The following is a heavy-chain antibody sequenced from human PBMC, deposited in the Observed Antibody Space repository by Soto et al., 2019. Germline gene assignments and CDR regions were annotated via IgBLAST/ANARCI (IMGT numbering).Heavy chain of an antibody. J-gene: IGHJ6*02. Sequence: PGGSLRLSCAASGFTFSSYGMHWVRQAPGKGLEWVAVISYDGSNKYYADSVKGRFTISRDNSKNTLYLQMNSLRAEDTAVYYCAKDLTLGPGMDVWGQGTTVTVSS. CDR1: GFTFSSYG. V-gene: IGHV3-30*18. CDR2: ISYDGSNK. CDR3: AKDLTLGPGMDV.